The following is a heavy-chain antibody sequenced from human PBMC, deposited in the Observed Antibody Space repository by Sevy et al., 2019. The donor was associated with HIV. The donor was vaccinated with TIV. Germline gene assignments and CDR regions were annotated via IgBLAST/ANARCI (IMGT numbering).Heavy chain of an antibody. D-gene: IGHD3-3*01. CDR2: IFHTGKT. V-gene: IGHV4-39*01. Sequence: SETLSLTCSVSGGSISKIGNYWGWVRQPPGERLEWIGDIFHTGKTNYNPSLKTRVTISLDTSKNQFSLKLSSVTAADTAVYYCAKIYDYWGPGALVTVSS. CDR1: GGSISKIGNY. CDR3: AKIYDY. J-gene: IGHJ4*02.